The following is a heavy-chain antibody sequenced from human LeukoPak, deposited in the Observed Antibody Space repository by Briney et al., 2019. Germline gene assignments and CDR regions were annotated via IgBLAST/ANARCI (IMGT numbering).Heavy chain of an antibody. V-gene: IGHV3-48*04. Sequence: GGSLRLSCAASGFTFSSYSMNWVRQAPGKGLEWVSYISISSSTIYYADSVKGRFTISRDNTKNSLYLQMNSLRAEDTAVYYCARGNWNYVHWGQGTLVTVSS. CDR1: GFTFSSYS. CDR2: ISISSSTI. J-gene: IGHJ4*02. D-gene: IGHD1-7*01. CDR3: ARGNWNYVH.